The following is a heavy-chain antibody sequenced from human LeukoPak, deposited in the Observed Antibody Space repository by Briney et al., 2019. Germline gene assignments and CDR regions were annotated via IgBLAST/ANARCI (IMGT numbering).Heavy chain of an antibody. CDR2: IKHDESEK. CDR3: TRRLDD. D-gene: IGHD3-16*01. Sequence: GGSLRLSCAASGFSFSSDWMDWVRQAPGKGLEWVANIKHDESEKNYLDSVKGRFTISRDNAQNSLYLQMNGLRVEDTAVYYCTRRLDDWGQGTLVTVSS. CDR1: GFSFSSDW. J-gene: IGHJ4*02. V-gene: IGHV3-7*01.